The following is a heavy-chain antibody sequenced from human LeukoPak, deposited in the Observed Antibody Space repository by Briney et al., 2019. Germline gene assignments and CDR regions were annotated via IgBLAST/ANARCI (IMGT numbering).Heavy chain of an antibody. CDR2: IWYDGSNK. J-gene: IGHJ4*02. CDR3: ARDLKYGDYAGHDY. D-gene: IGHD4-17*01. V-gene: IGHV3-33*01. CDR1: GFTFRSYG. Sequence: PGGSLRLSCAASGFTFRSYGMHWVRQAPGKGLEWVAVIWYDGSNKYYADSVKGRFTISRDNSKNTLYLQMNSLRAEDTAVYYCARDLKYGDYAGHDYWGQGTLVTVSS.